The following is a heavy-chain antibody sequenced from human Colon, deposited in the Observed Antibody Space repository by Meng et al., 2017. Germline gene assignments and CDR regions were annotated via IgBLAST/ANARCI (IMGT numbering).Heavy chain of an antibody. Sequence: GESLKISCAASGFTFSSYAMHWVRQAPGKGLEWVAVISYDGSNKYYADSVKGRFTISRDNSKNTLYLQMNSLRAEDTAVYYCARVGLLWFGESYYFDYWGQGTLGTVSS. J-gene: IGHJ4*02. CDR1: GFTFSSYA. V-gene: IGHV3-30*04. CDR2: ISYDGSNK. CDR3: ARVGLLWFGESYYFDY. D-gene: IGHD3-10*01.